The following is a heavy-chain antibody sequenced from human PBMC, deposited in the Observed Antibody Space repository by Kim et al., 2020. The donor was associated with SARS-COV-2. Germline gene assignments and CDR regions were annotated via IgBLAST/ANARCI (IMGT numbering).Heavy chain of an antibody. D-gene: IGHD6-13*01. CDR1: GFTFDDYA. Sequence: GGSLRLSCAASGFTFDDYAMHWVRQAPGKGLEWVSLISGDGGTTYYADSVKGRFTISRDNSKNSLYLQMNSLRTEDTALYYCAKYSLHSSSWYDYGMDVWGQGTTVTVSS. J-gene: IGHJ6*02. CDR2: ISGDGGTT. CDR3: AKYSLHSSSWYDYGMDV. V-gene: IGHV3-43*02.